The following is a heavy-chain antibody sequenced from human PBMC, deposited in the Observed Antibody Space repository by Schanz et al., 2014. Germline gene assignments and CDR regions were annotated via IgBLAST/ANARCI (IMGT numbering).Heavy chain of an antibody. Sequence: VQLVESGGGVVQPGRSLRLSCATSGLNFDYYGMNWVRQAPGKGLEWVSDISDSGDSTHYADSVKGRFTISRDNANNSLYLRMNSLRAEDTAVYYCARDGDFDYWGQGTLVTVSS. CDR1: GLNFDYYG. J-gene: IGHJ4*02. CDR2: ISDSGDST. V-gene: IGHV3-48*03. CDR3: ARDGDFDY.